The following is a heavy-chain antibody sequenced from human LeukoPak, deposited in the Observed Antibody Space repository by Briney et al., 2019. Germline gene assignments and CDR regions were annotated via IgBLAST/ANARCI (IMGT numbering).Heavy chain of an antibody. D-gene: IGHD3-22*01. CDR3: ARDRIGSYYDSSGYYEGFDY. V-gene: IGHV4-59*01. Sequence: PSETLSLTCTVSGGSISSYYWSWIRQPPGKGLEWIGYICYTGSTNYNPSLKSRVTISVDTSKNQFSLKLSSVTAADTAVYYCARDRIGSYYDSSGYYEGFDYWGQGTLVTVFS. J-gene: IGHJ4*02. CDR2: ICYTGST. CDR1: GGSISSYY.